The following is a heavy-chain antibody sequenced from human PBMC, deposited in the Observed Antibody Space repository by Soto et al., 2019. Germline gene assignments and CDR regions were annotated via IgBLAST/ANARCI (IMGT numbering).Heavy chain of an antibody. CDR3: ADSLRDYFDY. V-gene: IGHV4-61*01. J-gene: IGHJ4*02. CDR1: GCSVSSGSYY. CDR2: IHSSGST. Sequence: SETLSLTCTVSGCSVSSGSYYWTWIRQPPGKGLEWIGYIHSSGSTNYNPSLKSRVTISVDTSKNQFSLKLSSLTAADTAVYYCADSLRDYFDYWGQGTLVTVSS. D-gene: IGHD3-10*01.